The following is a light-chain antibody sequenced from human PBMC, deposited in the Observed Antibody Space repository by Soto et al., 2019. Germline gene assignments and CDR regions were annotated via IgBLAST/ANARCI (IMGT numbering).Light chain of an antibody. J-gene: IGLJ2*01. V-gene: IGLV1-44*01. CDR3: ATWDERLRGVV. Sequence: QAVVTQPPSASGTPGQSVTISCSGGGSNIGSNIVSWYQRLPGTAPKFLIYSTNQRPPGVPDRFSASKSDTSVSLAISGLQSEDEGEYYCATWDERLRGVVFGGGTKLTVL. CDR2: STN. CDR1: GSNIGSNI.